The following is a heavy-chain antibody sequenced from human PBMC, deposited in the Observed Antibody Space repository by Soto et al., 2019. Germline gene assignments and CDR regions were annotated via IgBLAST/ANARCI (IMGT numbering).Heavy chain of an antibody. V-gene: IGHV1-69*13. J-gene: IGHJ6*01. CDR2: IVPIFGTT. D-gene: IGHD2-2*01. CDR1: GGVFRRYA. CDR3: ARPDEGSSHQNHHFYYSLDV. Sequence: AAVKVSCKVSGGVFRRYAISWVRQAPGQGLEWLGGIVPIFGTTNYAQKFQGRVTIVADESTSTAYMDLSSLRSDDTAVYYCARPDEGSSHQNHHFYYSLDVCRQRTTVTVS.